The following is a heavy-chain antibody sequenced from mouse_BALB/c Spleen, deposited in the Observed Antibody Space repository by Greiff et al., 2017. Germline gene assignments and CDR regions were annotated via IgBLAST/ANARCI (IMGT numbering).Heavy chain of an antibody. CDR1: GYTFTSYY. D-gene: IGHD2-4*01. J-gene: IGHJ3*01. CDR2: INPSNGGT. V-gene: IGHV1S81*02. CDR3: TIYYDYVWFAY. Sequence: VQLQQSGAELVKPGASVKLSCKASGYTFTSYYMYWVKQRPGQGLEWIGEINPSNGGTNFNEKFKSKATLTVDKSSSTAYMQLSSLTSEDSAVYYCTIYYDYVWFAYWGQGTLVTVSA.